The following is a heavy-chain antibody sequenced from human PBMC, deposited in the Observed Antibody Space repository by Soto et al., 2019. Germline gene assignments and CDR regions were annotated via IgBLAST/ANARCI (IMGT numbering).Heavy chain of an antibody. V-gene: IGHV4-4*07. CDR3: ARDQGVAAAGITWFDP. D-gene: IGHD6-13*01. CDR2: IHSSGST. Sequence: SETLSLTCTVSGASMNSYHWSWIRQPAGKGLEWIGHIHSSGSTNYNPSLKSRVTMSVDTSKNQFSLRLMSLTAADTAVYYCARDQGVAAAGITWFDPWGQGSLVTVS. J-gene: IGHJ5*02. CDR1: GASMNSYH.